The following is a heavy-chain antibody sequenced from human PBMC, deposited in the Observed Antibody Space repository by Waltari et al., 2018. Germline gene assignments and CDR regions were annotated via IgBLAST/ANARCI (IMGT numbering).Heavy chain of an antibody. CDR1: GFTFSSYS. CDR2: ISSSSSYI. Sequence: EVQLVESGGGLVKPGGSLRLSCAASGFTFSSYSMNWVRQAPGKGPEWVSSISSSSSYIYYADSVKGRFTISRDNAKNSLYLQMNSLRAEDTAVYYCAKSKKMATIAHYYYYYGMDVWGQGTTVTVSS. J-gene: IGHJ6*02. V-gene: IGHV3-21*01. D-gene: IGHD5-12*01. CDR3: AKSKKMATIAHYYYYYGMDV.